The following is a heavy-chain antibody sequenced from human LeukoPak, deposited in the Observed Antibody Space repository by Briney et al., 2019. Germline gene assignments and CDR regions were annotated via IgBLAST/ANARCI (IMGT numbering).Heavy chain of an antibody. CDR3: ARDRVPSSTWWEDYYYGMDV. J-gene: IGHJ6*02. CDR2: LYSGGST. Sequence: GGSLRLSCAASGFTVSTNYMSWVRQAPGKGLEWVSVLYSGGSTYYADPVKGRFTISRDNSKNTLYLQMNSLRAEDTAVYYCARDRVPSSTWWEDYYYGMDVWGQGTTVTVSS. D-gene: IGHD1-26*01. V-gene: IGHV3-53*01. CDR1: GFTVSTNY.